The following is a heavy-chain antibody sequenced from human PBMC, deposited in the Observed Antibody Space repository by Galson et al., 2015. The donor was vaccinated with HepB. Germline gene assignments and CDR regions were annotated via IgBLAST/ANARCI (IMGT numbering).Heavy chain of an antibody. D-gene: IGHD3-10*01. J-gene: IGHJ4*02. V-gene: IGHV1-3*01. CDR2: INGGNGNT. CDR1: GYTFTSYA. CDR3: ARDLAATPVVRGGTAYGY. Sequence: SVKVSCKASGYTFTSYAINWVRQAPGQRLEWMGWINGGNGNTRYSQNFQGRVTITRDTSASTANMELSSLRSEDTALYYCARDLAATPVVRGGTAYGYWGQRTLDTVAS.